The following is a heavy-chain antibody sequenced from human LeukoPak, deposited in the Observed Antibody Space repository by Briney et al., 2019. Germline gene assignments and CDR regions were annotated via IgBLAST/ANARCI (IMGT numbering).Heavy chain of an antibody. CDR2: IHHSGNT. V-gene: IGHV4-30-4*01. CDR1: GGSISSGDYY. Sequence: SETLSLTCTVSGGSISSGDYYWSWIRQPPGKGLEWIGYIHHSGNTYYNPSLKSRVNISLDTSKNQFSLKLSSGTAADTAVYYCARDVVRDYFDYWGQGTPVTVSS. J-gene: IGHJ4*02. CDR3: ARDVVRDYFDY. D-gene: IGHD2-21*01.